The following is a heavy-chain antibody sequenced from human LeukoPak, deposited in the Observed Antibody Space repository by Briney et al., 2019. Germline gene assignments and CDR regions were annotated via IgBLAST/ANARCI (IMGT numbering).Heavy chain of an antibody. Sequence: SETLSLTCAVYGGSFSGYYWSWIRQPPGKGREWIGEINHSGSTNYNPSLKSRVTISVDTSKNQFSLKLSSVTAAETAVYYCAGGRLVVDLFDFWGEGTVVPVS. J-gene: IGHJ4*02. CDR1: GGSFSGYY. D-gene: IGHD2-15*01. CDR3: AGGRLVVDLFDF. CDR2: INHSGST. V-gene: IGHV4-34*01.